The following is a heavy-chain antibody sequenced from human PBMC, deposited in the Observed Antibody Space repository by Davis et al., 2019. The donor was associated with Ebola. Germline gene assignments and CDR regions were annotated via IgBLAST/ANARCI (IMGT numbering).Heavy chain of an antibody. CDR3: ARAAPGTIFFDY. J-gene: IGHJ4*02. V-gene: IGHV3-23*01. CDR1: GFTFNSYA. Sequence: GGSLRLSCAASGFTFNSYAMNWVRQAPGKGLEWVSGISDSGDSTYYADSVKGRFTISRENAKNSLYLQMNSLRAGDTAVYYCARAAPGTIFFDYWGQGTLVTVSS. CDR2: ISDSGDST. D-gene: IGHD3-3*01.